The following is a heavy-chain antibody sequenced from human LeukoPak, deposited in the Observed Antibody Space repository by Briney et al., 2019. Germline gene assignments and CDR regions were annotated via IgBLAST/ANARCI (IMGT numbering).Heavy chain of an antibody. J-gene: IGHJ3*02. D-gene: IGHD4-23*01. CDR2: ISWNSGSI. Sequence: PGRSLRLSCAASGFTFDDYAMHWVRQAPGKGLEWVSGISWNSGSIGYADSVKGRFTISRDNAKNSLYLQMNSLRAEDTALYYCAKSARDYGGKNTAFDIWGQGTMVTVSS. CDR1: GFTFDDYA. V-gene: IGHV3-9*01. CDR3: AKSARDYGGKNTAFDI.